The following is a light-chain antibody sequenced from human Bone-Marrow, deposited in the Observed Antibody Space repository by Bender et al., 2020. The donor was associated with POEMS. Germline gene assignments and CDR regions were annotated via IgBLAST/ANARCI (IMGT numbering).Light chain of an antibody. J-gene: IGLJ2*01. V-gene: IGLV2-14*03. CDR3: ASYTTTSTV. Sequence: QSALTQPASVSGSPGQSITISCTGTSSDVGGYNYVSWYQHHPGKAPKLMIYDVSNRPSGVSNRFSGSKSGNTASLTISGLQAGDEADYYCASYTTTSTVFGGGTKLAVL. CDR2: DVS. CDR1: SSDVGGYNY.